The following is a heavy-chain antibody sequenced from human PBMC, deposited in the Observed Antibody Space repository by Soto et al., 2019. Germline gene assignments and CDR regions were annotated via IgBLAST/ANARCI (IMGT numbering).Heavy chain of an antibody. V-gene: IGHV3-21*06. CDR1: GFTFNRYS. CDR2: ISSTTNYI. J-gene: IGHJ4*02. CDR3: ARESEDLTSNFDY. Sequence: AGSLRLSCAASGFTFNRYSMNWVRQAPGKGLEWVSSISSTTNYISYGDTMKGRFTITRDNTKNSLYLEMNSLRAEDTAVYYCARESEDLTSNFDYWGQGTLVTSPQ.